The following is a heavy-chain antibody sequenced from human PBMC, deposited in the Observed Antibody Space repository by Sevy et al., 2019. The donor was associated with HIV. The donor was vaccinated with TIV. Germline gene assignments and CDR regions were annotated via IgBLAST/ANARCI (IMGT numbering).Heavy chain of an antibody. D-gene: IGHD3-22*01. CDR1: GYSFTSYW. J-gene: IGHJ3*02. Sequence: GESLKISCKGSGYSFTSYWIGWVRQMPGKGLEWMGIIYPGDSDTRYSPSFQGQVTISADKSISTAYLQWSGLKASDTAMYYCARLVGSSGYPDAFDIWGQGTMVTVSS. V-gene: IGHV5-51*01. CDR3: ARLVGSSGYPDAFDI. CDR2: IYPGDSDT.